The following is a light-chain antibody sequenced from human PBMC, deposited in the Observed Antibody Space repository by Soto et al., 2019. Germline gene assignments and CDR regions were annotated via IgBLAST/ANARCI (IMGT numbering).Light chain of an antibody. V-gene: IGKV1-5*01. Sequence: DIQMTQSPSTLSASVGDRVTITCRASQSISSWLAWYQQKPGKAPKLLIYDASSLESGVPSRFGGSGSGTEFTLTISSLQTDDFATYYCHQYNSYSVTFGQGTKLEIK. J-gene: IGKJ2*01. CDR3: HQYNSYSVT. CDR1: QSISSW. CDR2: DAS.